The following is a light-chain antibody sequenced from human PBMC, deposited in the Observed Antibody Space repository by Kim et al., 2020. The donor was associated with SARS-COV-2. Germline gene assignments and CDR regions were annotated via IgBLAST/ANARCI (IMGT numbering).Light chain of an antibody. CDR2: RNN. CDR3: SAWDCSLSVWV. CDR1: SNNVGNQG. V-gene: IGLV10-54*01. Sequence: QAGLTQPPSVSKGLRQTATLTCTGNSNNVGNQGAAWLQQHQGHPRKLLSYRNNYRPSGISERLSASRSGNTASQTITRLQPEDESDSYCSAWDCSLSVWVFGGGTQLTVL. J-gene: IGLJ3*02.